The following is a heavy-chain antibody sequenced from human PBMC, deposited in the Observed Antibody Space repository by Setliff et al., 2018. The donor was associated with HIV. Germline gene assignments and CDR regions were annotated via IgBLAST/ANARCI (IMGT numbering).Heavy chain of an antibody. V-gene: IGHV3-15*01. J-gene: IGHJ3*02. Sequence: PGGSVRLSCVASGSTFSTLWMSWVRQASGKGLEWVGLIKSKPDGETTDYAAPVKGRFTISRDDSKNTLYLQMSNLKTDDTAVYYCSTDIPYTGGGTFHIWGQGTMVTVSS. CDR2: IKSKPDGETT. CDR3: STDIPYTGGGTFHI. CDR1: GSTFSTLW. D-gene: IGHD3-16*01.